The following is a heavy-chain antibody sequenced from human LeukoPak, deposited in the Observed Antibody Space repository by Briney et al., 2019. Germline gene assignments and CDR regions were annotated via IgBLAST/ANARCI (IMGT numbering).Heavy chain of an antibody. D-gene: IGHD5-12*01. CDR2: INPAGSET. Sequence: GGSLRLSCAASGFSFNANWMAWVRQAPGTGLEWVANINPAGSETFHVDPVKGRFSISRDHAKNLVHLQMNSLRAEDTAVYYCATFGLVAALDLWGQGTLVTVSS. V-gene: IGHV3-7*01. CDR1: GFSFNANW. CDR3: ATFGLVAALDL. J-gene: IGHJ4*02.